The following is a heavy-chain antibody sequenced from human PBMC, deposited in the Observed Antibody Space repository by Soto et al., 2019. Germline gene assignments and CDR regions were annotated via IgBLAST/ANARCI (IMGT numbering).Heavy chain of an antibody. CDR3: ARTSTVVSGSNWFDP. Sequence: SETLSLTCTVSGGSISSGDYYWSWIRQPPGKGLEWIGYIYYSGSTYYNPSLKSRVTISVDTSKNQFSLKLSSVTAADTAVYYCARTSTVVSGSNWFDPWGQGTLVTVSS. J-gene: IGHJ5*02. V-gene: IGHV4-30-4*01. CDR2: IYYSGST. D-gene: IGHD4-17*01. CDR1: GGSISSGDYY.